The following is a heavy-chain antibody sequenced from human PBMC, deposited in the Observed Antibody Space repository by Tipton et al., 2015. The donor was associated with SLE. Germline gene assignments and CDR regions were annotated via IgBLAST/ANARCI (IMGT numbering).Heavy chain of an antibody. J-gene: IGHJ6*02. CDR2: IWYDGSNK. CDR3: ARVRIAVSGYGMDV. CDR1: GFSFGSFA. V-gene: IGHV3-33*08. D-gene: IGHD6-19*01. Sequence: SLRLSCAASGFSFGSFAMHWVRQAPGKGLEWVAVIWYDGSNKFHADSVRGRFTISRDNSENTLYLEMNRLRAEDTAVYYCARVRIAVSGYGMDVWGQGTSLTVSS.